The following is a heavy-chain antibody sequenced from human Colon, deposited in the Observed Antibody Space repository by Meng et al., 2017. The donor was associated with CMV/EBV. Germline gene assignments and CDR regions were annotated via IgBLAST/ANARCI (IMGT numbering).Heavy chain of an antibody. CDR1: GFTFDDYA. Sequence: SLRLSCAASGFTFDDYAMRWVRQAPGKGLEWVSGISWNSGSIGYADSVKGRFTISRDNAKNSLYLQMNSLRAEDMALYYCAKGLMTTVTTPFDYWGQGTLVTVSS. V-gene: IGHV3-9*03. CDR2: ISWNSGSI. D-gene: IGHD4-17*01. CDR3: AKGLMTTVTTPFDY. J-gene: IGHJ4*02.